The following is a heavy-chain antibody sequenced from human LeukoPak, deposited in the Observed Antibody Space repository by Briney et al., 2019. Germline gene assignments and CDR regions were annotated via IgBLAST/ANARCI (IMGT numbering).Heavy chain of an antibody. Sequence: AGGSLRLSCAASGCTFSTYNMNWVRQAPGKGLEWVSHITSSSTNIYYADSVKGRFTVSRDNAKNTLYLQVNNLRAEDTAVYYCARGPNSNWSGLDFWGQGTLLTVSS. V-gene: IGHV3-48*04. CDR3: ARGPNSNWSGLDF. D-gene: IGHD6-6*01. J-gene: IGHJ4*02. CDR1: GCTFSTYN. CDR2: ITSSSTNI.